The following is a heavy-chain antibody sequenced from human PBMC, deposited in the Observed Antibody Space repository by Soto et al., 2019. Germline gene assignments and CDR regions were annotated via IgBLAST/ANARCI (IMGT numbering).Heavy chain of an antibody. J-gene: IGHJ4*02. CDR2: ISGGGGNT. Sequence: GGSLRLSCAASGFTFSSYVMSWVRQAPGKGLEWVSAISGGGGNTYYADSVKGRFTISRANSKNTLYLQMNSLRAEDTDVYYCAKVQSNHWHYLYFDYWGQGTMVTVSA. V-gene: IGHV3-23*01. CDR1: GFTFSSYV. D-gene: IGHD1-7*01. CDR3: AKVQSNHWHYLYFDY.